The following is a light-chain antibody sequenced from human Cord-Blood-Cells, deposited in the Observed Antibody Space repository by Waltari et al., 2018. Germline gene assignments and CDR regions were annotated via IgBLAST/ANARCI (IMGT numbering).Light chain of an antibody. Sequence: DIQMTQSPSSLSASVGDRVTITCRASQSISSYLNWDQQKPGKAPKLLIYAASSLQSGVPSRVSGSGSGTDFTLTISSLQPEDFATYYCQQSYSTPRTCGQGTKVEIK. V-gene: IGKV1-39*01. CDR2: AAS. J-gene: IGKJ1*01. CDR3: QQSYSTPRT. CDR1: QSISSY.